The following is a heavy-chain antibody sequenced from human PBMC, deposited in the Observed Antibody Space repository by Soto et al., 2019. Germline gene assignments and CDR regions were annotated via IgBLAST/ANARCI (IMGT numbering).Heavy chain of an antibody. CDR1: GFTFSGYS. CDR3: AREATPVVTPWVFDY. CDR2: ISSSGGNI. J-gene: IGHJ4*02. V-gene: IGHV3-48*02. D-gene: IGHD2-21*02. Sequence: GGSLRLTCVASGFTFSGYSMNWVRQAPGKGLEWVSFISSSGGNIYYADSVKGRFTISRDNAKNSLYLQMNSLRDEDTAVYYCAREATPVVTPWVFDYWGRGTLVTVSS.